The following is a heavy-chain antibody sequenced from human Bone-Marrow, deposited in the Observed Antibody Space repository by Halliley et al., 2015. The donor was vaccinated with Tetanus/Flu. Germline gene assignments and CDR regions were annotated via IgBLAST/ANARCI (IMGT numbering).Heavy chain of an antibody. CDR2: ISGDGSTK. J-gene: IGHJ3*02. V-gene: IGHV3-30*03. CDR3: GGEGEKRLRGGFDI. Sequence: WVAVISGDGSTKYSADSVKGRFPISRDNAKNTLYLQMNSLRAGDTVVYYCGGEGEKRLRGGFDIWGQGSMVTVSS. D-gene: IGHD3-16*01.